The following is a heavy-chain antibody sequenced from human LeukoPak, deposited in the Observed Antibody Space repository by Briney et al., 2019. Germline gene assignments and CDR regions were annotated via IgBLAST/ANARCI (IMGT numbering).Heavy chain of an antibody. CDR2: ISSSSSSYI. Sequence: PGGSLRLSCAASGFTFSSYSMNWVRQAPGKGLEWVSSISSSSSSYIYYADSVKGRFTISRDNAKNSLYLQMNSLRAEDTAVYYCARGGNSGYGNFDYWGQGTLVTVSS. J-gene: IGHJ4*02. V-gene: IGHV3-21*01. CDR3: ARGGNSGYGNFDY. D-gene: IGHD5-12*01. CDR1: GFTFSSYS.